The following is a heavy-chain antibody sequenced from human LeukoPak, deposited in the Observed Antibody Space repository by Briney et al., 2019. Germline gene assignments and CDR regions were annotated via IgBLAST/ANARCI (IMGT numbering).Heavy chain of an antibody. CDR2: INPNSGGT. CDR3: ARDRGIVVVPAEFDY. CDR1: GYTFTGYY. V-gene: IGHV1-2*02. D-gene: IGHD2-2*01. Sequence: ASVKVSCKASGYTFTGYYTHWVRQAPGQGLEWMGWINPNSGGTNYAQKFQGRVTMTRDTSISTAYMELSRLRSDDTAVYYCARDRGIVVVPAEFDYWGQGTLVTVSS. J-gene: IGHJ4*02.